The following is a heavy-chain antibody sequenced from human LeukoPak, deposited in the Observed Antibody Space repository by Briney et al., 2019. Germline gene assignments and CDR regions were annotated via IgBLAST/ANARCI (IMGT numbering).Heavy chain of an antibody. CDR2: IYYSGST. D-gene: IGHD3-22*01. J-gene: IGHJ4*02. V-gene: IGHV4-59*08. CDR1: GGSISSYY. Sequence: SETLSLTCTVSGGSISSYYWSWIRQPPGKGLEWIGYIYYSGSTNYNPSLESRATISVDTSKNQFSLKLSSVTAADTAVYYCASLSYYYDSSGYHYYFDYWGQGTLVTVSS. CDR3: ASLSYYYDSSGYHYYFDY.